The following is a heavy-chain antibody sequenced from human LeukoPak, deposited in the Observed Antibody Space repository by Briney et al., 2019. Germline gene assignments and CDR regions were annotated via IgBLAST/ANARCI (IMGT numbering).Heavy chain of an antibody. CDR3: ARDGDGSGSYGY. Sequence: SETLSLTCTVSGGSISSYYWSWIRQPPGKGLEWIGYIYYSGSTNYNPSLKSRVTISVDTSKNQFSLKLSSVTAADTAVYYCARDGDGSGSYGYWGQGTLVTVSS. D-gene: IGHD3-10*01. CDR1: GGSISSYY. V-gene: IGHV4-59*01. CDR2: IYYSGST. J-gene: IGHJ4*02.